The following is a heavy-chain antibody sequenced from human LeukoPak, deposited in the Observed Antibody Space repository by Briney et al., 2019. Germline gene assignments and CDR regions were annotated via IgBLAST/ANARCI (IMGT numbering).Heavy chain of an antibody. CDR3: AARNAYGNYTLYFDY. CDR2: IVVGSGNT. J-gene: IGHJ4*02. V-gene: IGHV1-58*01. Sequence: GTSVKVSCKATGFTFTSSAVHWVRQARGQRLEWIGWIVVGSGNTNYAQKFQEIVTITRDMSTSTAYMELSSLRSEDTTVYYCAARNAYGNYTLYFDYWGQGTLVTVSS. CDR1: GFTFTSSA. D-gene: IGHD4-11*01.